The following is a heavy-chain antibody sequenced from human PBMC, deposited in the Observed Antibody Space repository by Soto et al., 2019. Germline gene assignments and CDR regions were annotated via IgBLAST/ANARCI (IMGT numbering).Heavy chain of an antibody. V-gene: IGHV6-1*01. CDR2: TYYRSKWYT. D-gene: IGHD3-22*01. Sequence: PSPTLSLTCAISGDSVSTNTATWTWIRQSPSRGLEWLGRTYYRSKWYTHYAESVKSRITINPDTAKNQFSLQLSSVTPEDTAVYYCARYYYDSSADYTYFFDFWGQGTPVTVSS. CDR3: ARYYYDSSADYTYFFDF. J-gene: IGHJ4*02. CDR1: GDSVSTNTAT.